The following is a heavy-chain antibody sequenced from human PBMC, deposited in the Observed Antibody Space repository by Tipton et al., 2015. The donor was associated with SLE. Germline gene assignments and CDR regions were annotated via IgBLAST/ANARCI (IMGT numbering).Heavy chain of an antibody. V-gene: IGHV4-34*01. CDR3: ARVAPTEVFDY. J-gene: IGHJ4*02. CDR2: VNHSGST. Sequence: LRLSCAVYGGSFSGYYWSWIRQPPGKGLEWIGEVNHSGSTNYSPSLKSRVIISVDMSKNQVSLKLSSVTAADTAVYYCARVAPTEVFDYWGQGTLVTVSS. CDR1: GGSFSGYY. D-gene: IGHD1-1*01.